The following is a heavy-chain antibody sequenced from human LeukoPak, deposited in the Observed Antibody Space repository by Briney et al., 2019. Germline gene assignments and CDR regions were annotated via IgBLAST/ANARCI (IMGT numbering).Heavy chain of an antibody. V-gene: IGHV1-3*01. J-gene: IGHJ3*02. CDR1: GYTFTNYA. D-gene: IGHD6-6*01. Sequence: ASVNVSCKASGYTFTNYAIHWVRQAPGQRLEWMGWINAGNGNTKYSQKFQGRVTITRDTSASTAYMELSSLRSEDTAAYYCARDPARFDAFDIWGQGTLVTVSS. CDR2: INAGNGNT. CDR3: ARDPARFDAFDI.